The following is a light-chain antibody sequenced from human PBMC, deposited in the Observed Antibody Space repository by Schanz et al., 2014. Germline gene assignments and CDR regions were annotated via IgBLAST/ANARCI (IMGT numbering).Light chain of an antibody. V-gene: IGLV2-14*01. CDR1: SSDVGGYNF. CDR3: CSYAGSYSYV. J-gene: IGLJ1*01. Sequence: QSALTQPASVSGSPGQSFTISCTGTSSDVGGYNFVSWYQQHPGKAPKVMIYDVSNRPSGISNRFSGSKSGNTASLTISGLQDEDEADYYCCSYAGSYSYVFGTGTKLTVL. CDR2: DVS.